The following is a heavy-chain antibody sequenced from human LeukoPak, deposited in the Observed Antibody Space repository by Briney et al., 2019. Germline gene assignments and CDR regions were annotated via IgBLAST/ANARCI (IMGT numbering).Heavy chain of an antibody. J-gene: IGHJ6*03. CDR1: GGTFSSYA. Sequence: ASVKVSCKASGGTFSSYAISWVRQAPGQGLEWMGGIIPIFGTANYAQKFQGRVTITADESTSTAYMELSSLRSEDTGVYYCARAGLGPVYYYMDVWGKGTTVTVSS. CDR3: ARAGLGPVYYYMDV. V-gene: IGHV1-69*13. CDR2: IIPIFGTA. D-gene: IGHD3-10*01.